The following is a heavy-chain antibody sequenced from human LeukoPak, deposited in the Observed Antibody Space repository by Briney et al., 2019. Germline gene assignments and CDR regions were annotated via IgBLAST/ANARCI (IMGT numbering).Heavy chain of an antibody. D-gene: IGHD4-17*01. CDR1: GGTFSSYA. CDR3: ARDMDDYGFDY. V-gene: IGHV1-69*13. J-gene: IGHJ4*02. CDR2: IIPIFGTA. Sequence: SVKVSCKASGGTFSSYAISWVRQAQGKGLEWIGGIIPIFGTANYAQKFQGRVTITADESTSTAYMELSSLRSEDTAVYYCARDMDDYGFDYWGQGTLVTVSS.